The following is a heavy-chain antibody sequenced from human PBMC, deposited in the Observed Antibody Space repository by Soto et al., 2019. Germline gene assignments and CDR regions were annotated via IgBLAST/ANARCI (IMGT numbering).Heavy chain of an antibody. CDR1: GGSISSYY. D-gene: IGHD3-16*01. CDR3: ARQWGGYFQH. CDR2: IYYSGST. Sequence: QVQLQESGPGLVKPSETLSLTCTVSGGSISSYYWSWIRQPPGKGLEWIGYIYYSGSTNYNPSLKSRVTISVDTSKNQFSLKLSSVTAADTAVYYCARQWGGYFQHWGQGTLVTVSS. V-gene: IGHV4-59*08. J-gene: IGHJ1*01.